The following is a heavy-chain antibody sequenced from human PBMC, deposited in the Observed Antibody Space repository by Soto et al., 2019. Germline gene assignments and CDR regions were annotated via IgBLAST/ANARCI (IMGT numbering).Heavy chain of an antibody. CDR3: ARDPEPYIVLVPAAIQEVTDAFDI. CDR2: INPSGGST. CDR1: GYTFTSYY. Sequence: GASVKVSCKASGYTFTSYYMHWVRQAPGQGLEWMGIINPSGGSTSYAQKFQGRVTMTRDTSTSTVYMELSSLRSEDTAVYYCARDPEPYIVLVPAAIQEVTDAFDIWGQGTMVTVSS. V-gene: IGHV1-46*01. D-gene: IGHD2-2*01. J-gene: IGHJ3*02.